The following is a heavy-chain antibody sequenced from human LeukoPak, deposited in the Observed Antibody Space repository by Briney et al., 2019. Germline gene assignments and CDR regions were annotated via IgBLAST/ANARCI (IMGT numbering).Heavy chain of an antibody. V-gene: IGHV3-7*01. CDR1: GFTFSSYW. CDR3: ARDRSGSTYYFDY. Sequence: GGSLRLSCAASGFTFSSYWMSWVRQAPGKGLEWVTNIKQDGSEKYYVDSVKSRFTISRDNAKNSLYLQMNSLRAEDTAVYYCARDRSGSTYYFDYWGQGTLVTVSS. D-gene: IGHD3-10*01. CDR2: IKQDGSEK. J-gene: IGHJ4*02.